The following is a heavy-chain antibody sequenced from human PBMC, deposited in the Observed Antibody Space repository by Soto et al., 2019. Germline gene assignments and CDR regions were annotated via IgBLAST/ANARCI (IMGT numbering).Heavy chain of an antibody. CDR3: ASQVGRRFGELRY. D-gene: IGHD3-10*01. J-gene: IGHJ4*02. CDR2: IYYSGST. CDR1: SGSINNNNYY. Sequence: QLQLQESGPGLVKPSETLSLTCTVSSGSINNNNYYWGWIRQPPGKGLEWIGSIYYSGSTYYNPSLKSRVTISVDTSRNKFSLRLTSVTAADTSVYFCASQVGRRFGELRYWGQGTLVTVSS. V-gene: IGHV4-39*01.